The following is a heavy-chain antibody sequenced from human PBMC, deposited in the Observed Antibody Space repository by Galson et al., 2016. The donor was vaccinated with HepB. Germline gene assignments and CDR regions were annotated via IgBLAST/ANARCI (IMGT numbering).Heavy chain of an antibody. CDR2: ISGSGGGT. Sequence: SLRLSCAASGFTFSTYAMSWVRQAPGKGLEWLSVISGSGGGTKYADSVKGRFTISRDNSKNTLYLQMNSLRAEDTAIYYCAKVLEHGRGDFWGQGTLVTGSS. J-gene: IGHJ4*02. CDR1: GFTFSTYA. D-gene: IGHD3-3*01. CDR3: AKVLEHGRGDF. V-gene: IGHV3-23*01.